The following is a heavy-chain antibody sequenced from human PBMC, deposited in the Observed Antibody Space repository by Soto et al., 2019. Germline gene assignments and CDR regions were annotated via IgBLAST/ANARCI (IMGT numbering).Heavy chain of an antibody. Sequence: QITLKESGPTLVKPTQTLTLTCTFSGFSLSSTRVAVGWIRQPPGKALEWLALIYWDDDKRYSPFLKSRLTNTKDTSKHQVVLTMNNMDPVDTATYYCAHSVVAGLGYYFDYWGQGTLVTVSS. J-gene: IGHJ4*02. CDR3: AHSVVAGLGYYFDY. D-gene: IGHD6-19*01. CDR1: GFSLSSTRVA. V-gene: IGHV2-5*02. CDR2: IYWDDDK.